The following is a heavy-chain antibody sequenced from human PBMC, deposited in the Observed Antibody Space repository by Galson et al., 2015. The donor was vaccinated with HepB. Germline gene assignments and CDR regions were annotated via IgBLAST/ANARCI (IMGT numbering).Heavy chain of an antibody. CDR2: ISYDGSNK. D-gene: IGHD1-26*01. J-gene: IGHJ4*02. Sequence: SLRLSCAASGFTFSHYAMHWVRQAPGKGLEWVATISYDGSNKYYADPVRGRFTISRDNSKNTESLQMNSLSPEATAVYYCARENSGTYYGYFDYWGQGTLVTVSS. V-gene: IGHV3-30-3*01. CDR3: ARENSGTYYGYFDY. CDR1: GFTFSHYA.